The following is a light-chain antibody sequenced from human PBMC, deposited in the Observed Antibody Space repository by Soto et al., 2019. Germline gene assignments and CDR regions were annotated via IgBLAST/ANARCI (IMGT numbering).Light chain of an antibody. CDR1: QSVSSN. Sequence: IVMTQSSATLSVSPGERATLSCRASQSVSSNLAWYQQKPGQAPRLLIYGASTRATGIPARFSGSGSGTEFTLTISSLQSEDFAVYYCQQYNNWPGITFGPGTKVDIK. CDR2: GAS. CDR3: QQYNNWPGIT. J-gene: IGKJ3*01. V-gene: IGKV3-15*01.